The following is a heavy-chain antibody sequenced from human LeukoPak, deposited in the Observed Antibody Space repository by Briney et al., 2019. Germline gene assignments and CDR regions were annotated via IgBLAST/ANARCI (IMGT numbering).Heavy chain of an antibody. CDR3: ARWEVRLNAFEM. D-gene: IGHD3-10*01. V-gene: IGHV4-34*01. CDR1: GGSFSGYY. J-gene: IGHJ3*02. CDR2: INHSGST. Sequence: SETLSLTCAVYGGSFSGYYWSWIRQPPGKGLEWIGEINHSGSTNYNPSLKSRVTTSVDTSKNQFSLSLSSVTAADTAVYYCARWEVRLNAFEMWGQGTMVTVSS.